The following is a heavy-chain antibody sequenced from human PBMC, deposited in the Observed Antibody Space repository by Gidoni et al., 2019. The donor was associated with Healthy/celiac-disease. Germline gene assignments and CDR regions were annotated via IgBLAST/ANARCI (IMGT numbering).Heavy chain of an antibody. CDR3: ARDLRYNWFDP. V-gene: IGHV4-30-2*01. D-gene: IGHD3-9*01. J-gene: IGHJ5*02. CDR2: IYHSGST. CDR1: GGAISSGGYS. Sequence: QLQLQESGSGLVKPSQTLHLTRAASGGAISSGGYSWSWIRQPPGKGLEWIGDIYHSGSTYYNPSLKRRVTISVDRSKNQFSLKLSSVTAADTAVYYCARDLRYNWFDPWGQGTLVTVSS.